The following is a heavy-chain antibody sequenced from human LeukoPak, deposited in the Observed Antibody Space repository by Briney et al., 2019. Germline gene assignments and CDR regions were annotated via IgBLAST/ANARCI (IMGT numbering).Heavy chain of an antibody. V-gene: IGHV3-23*01. J-gene: IGHJ4*02. Sequence: GGSLRLSCTASGFAFSSYAMSWVRQAPGVGLEWVSAIDGGGGRTWHADSVRGRFTISRDNSKNTLFLQMSSLTAGDTAVYYCAKGAYYDSSGFYREYYFGHWGQGTLVTVSS. CDR1: GFAFSSYA. CDR3: AKGAYYDSSGFYREYYFGH. CDR2: IDGGGGRT. D-gene: IGHD3-22*01.